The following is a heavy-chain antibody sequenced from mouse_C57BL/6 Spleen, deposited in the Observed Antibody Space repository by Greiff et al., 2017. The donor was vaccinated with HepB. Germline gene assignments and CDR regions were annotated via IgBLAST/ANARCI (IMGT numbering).Heavy chain of an antibody. Sequence: EVQLQQSGTVLVRPGASVKLSCKTSGYTFTSYWMHWVKQRPGQGLEWIGAIYPGNSDTSYNQKFKGKAKLTAVTSASTAYMELSSLTNEDSAVYYCTRWVAYGGFAYWGQGTLVTVSA. V-gene: IGHV1-5*01. D-gene: IGHD1-2*01. CDR3: TRWVAYGGFAY. J-gene: IGHJ3*01. CDR1: GYTFTSYW. CDR2: IYPGNSDT.